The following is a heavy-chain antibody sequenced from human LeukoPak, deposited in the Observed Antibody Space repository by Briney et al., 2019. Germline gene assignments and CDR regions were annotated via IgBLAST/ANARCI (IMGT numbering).Heavy chain of an antibody. D-gene: IGHD4-17*01. Sequence: SESLSLTCTVSGGSISSDYWSWIRQPAGKGLEWIVRIYTSGSTNYNPSLKSRVTISVDKSKNQFSLKLSSVTAADTAVYYCARDRGYYGDYGFDYWGQGTLVTVSS. J-gene: IGHJ4*02. CDR2: IYTSGST. CDR1: GGSISSDY. V-gene: IGHV4-4*07. CDR3: ARDRGYYGDYGFDY.